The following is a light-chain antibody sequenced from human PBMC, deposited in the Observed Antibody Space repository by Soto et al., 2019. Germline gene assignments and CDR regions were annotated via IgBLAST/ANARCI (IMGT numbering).Light chain of an antibody. V-gene: IGKV1-8*01. CDR2: AAS. CDR1: QGISSY. CDR3: QQYYSYPLI. J-gene: IGKJ4*01. Sequence: AIGMAQCPSSFSASTRDKDTITCRASQGISSYLAWYQQKPGKAPKLLIYAASTLQSGVPSRFSGSGSGTDFTLTISCLQSEDFATYYCQQYYSYPLIFGGGTKVDIK.